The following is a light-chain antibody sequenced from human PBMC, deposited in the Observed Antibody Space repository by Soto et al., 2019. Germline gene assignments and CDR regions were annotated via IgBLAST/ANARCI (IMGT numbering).Light chain of an antibody. Sequence: EIVLTQSPGTLSLSPGERATLSCRASQSVSSSYLAWYQQKPGQAPRPLIYGASSRAIGIPDRFSGSASGTDVTLTISRLEPEDFAVYYCQQYGSSPWTFGQGTKVEIK. J-gene: IGKJ1*01. CDR2: GAS. V-gene: IGKV3-20*01. CDR3: QQYGSSPWT. CDR1: QSVSSSY.